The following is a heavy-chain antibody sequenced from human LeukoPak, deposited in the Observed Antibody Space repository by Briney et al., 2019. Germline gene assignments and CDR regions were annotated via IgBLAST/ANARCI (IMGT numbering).Heavy chain of an antibody. Sequence: PGGSLRLSCAASGFTVSSNYMSWVRQAPGKGLEWVSVIYSGGSTYYADSVQGRFTISRDNSKNTLYLQMNSLRAEDTAVYYCARGPYYYGSGTGSGFDPCGQGTLVTVSS. CDR2: IYSGGST. V-gene: IGHV3-53*01. CDR3: ARGPYYYGSGTGSGFDP. D-gene: IGHD3-10*01. J-gene: IGHJ5*02. CDR1: GFTVSSNY.